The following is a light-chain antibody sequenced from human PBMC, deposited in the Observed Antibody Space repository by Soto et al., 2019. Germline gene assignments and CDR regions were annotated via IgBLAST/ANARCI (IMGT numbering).Light chain of an antibody. CDR1: SGSIASNY. Sequence: NFMLTQPHSVSESPGKTVTISCTRSSGSIASNYVQWYQQRPGSAPTTLIYEDDQRPPGVPDRFSGSIDSSSNSASLTISGLKTEDEADYYCQSYDSTNPVVFGGGTKLTVL. CDR3: QSYDSTNPVV. CDR2: EDD. J-gene: IGLJ2*01. V-gene: IGLV6-57*04.